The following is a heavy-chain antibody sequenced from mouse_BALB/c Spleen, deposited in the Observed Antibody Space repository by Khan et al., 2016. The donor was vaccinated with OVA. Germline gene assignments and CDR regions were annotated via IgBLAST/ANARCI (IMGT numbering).Heavy chain of an antibody. V-gene: IGHV3-2*02. J-gene: IGHJ3*01. D-gene: IGHD2-4*01. Sequence: EVQLVESGPGLVKPSQSLSLTCTVTGYSITSEYAWNWIRQFPGNKLEWMGYINYSGNTRFNPSPKSRTSITRDTSKNQFFLQLNYVTTEDTATYYCARKDYYDYDPFPYWGQGTLVTVSA. CDR2: INYSGNT. CDR3: ARKDYYDYDPFPY. CDR1: GYSITSEYA.